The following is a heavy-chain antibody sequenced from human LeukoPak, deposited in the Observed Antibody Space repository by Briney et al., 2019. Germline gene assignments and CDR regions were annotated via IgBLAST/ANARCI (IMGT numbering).Heavy chain of an antibody. V-gene: IGHV1-69*01. CDR1: GGTFSSYA. J-gene: IGHJ4*02. CDR3: ARDSRDYGSGSSQYYFDY. D-gene: IGHD3-10*01. CDR2: IIPIFGTA. Sequence: SVKVSCKASGGTFSSYAISWVRQAPGQGLEWMGGIIPIFGTANYAQKFQGRVTITADESTSTAYMELSSLRSEDTAVYYCARDSRDYGSGSSQYYFDYWGQGTLVTVS.